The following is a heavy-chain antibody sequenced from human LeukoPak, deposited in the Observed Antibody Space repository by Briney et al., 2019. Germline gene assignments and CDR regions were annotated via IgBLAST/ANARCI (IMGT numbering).Heavy chain of an antibody. J-gene: IGHJ4*02. CDR1: GLTFSSYW. D-gene: IGHD2-15*01. Sequence: GGSLRLSCAASGLTFSSYWMSWVRQAPGKGLEWVANIKQDGSEKYYVDSVTGRFTISRDNTKNSLYLQMNSLRAEDTAVYYCASWVGRDYWGQGTLVTVSS. V-gene: IGHV3-7*01. CDR2: IKQDGSEK. CDR3: ASWVGRDY.